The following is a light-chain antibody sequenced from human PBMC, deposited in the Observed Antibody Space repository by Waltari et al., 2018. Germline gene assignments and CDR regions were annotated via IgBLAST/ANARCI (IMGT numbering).Light chain of an antibody. Sequence: QSALTQPASVSGSPGQSITTACTGTSSDVGSYNLVPWYQQHPGKAPKLMIYEVSKRPSGVSNRFSGSKSGNTASLTISGLQAEDEADYYCCSYAGSSTFVFGGGTKLTVL. V-gene: IGLV2-23*02. CDR1: SSDVGSYNL. CDR2: EVS. J-gene: IGLJ2*01. CDR3: CSYAGSSTFV.